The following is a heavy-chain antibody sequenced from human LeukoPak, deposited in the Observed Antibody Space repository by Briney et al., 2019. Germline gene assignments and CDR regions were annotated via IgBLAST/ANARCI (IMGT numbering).Heavy chain of an antibody. CDR3: AGRGHDYGLDDAFDI. D-gene: IGHD4-17*01. V-gene: IGHV1-18*01. J-gene: IGHJ3*02. Sequence: VASVKVSCKASGYTFTSYGISWVRQAPGQGLEWMGWISAYNGNTNYAQKLQGRVTMTTDTSTSTAYMELRSLRSDDTAVYYCAGRGHDYGLDDAFDIWGQGTMVTVSS. CDR1: GYTFTSYG. CDR2: ISAYNGNT.